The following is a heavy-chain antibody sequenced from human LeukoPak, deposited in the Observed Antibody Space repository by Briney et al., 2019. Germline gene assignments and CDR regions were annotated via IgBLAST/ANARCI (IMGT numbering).Heavy chain of an antibody. V-gene: IGHV4-4*07. D-gene: IGHD3-22*01. J-gene: IGHJ5*01. Sequence: SETLSLTCTVSGGSISTYHWSWLRQPAGKGLEWIGRIYVSGLTNHNPSLRSRVSMSLDTSKNQFSLMLNSVTAADTAVYYCAAYSSQDGASQWFDSWGQGTLVTVSS. CDR2: IYVSGLT. CDR3: AAYSSQDGASQWFDS. CDR1: GGSISTYH.